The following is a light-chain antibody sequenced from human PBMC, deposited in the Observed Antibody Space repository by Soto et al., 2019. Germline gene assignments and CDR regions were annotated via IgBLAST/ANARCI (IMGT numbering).Light chain of an antibody. CDR3: QQHNNWPQT. J-gene: IGKJ1*01. CDR2: GAS. Sequence: ERVMTQSPATLSLSPGDTATLSCRASETVRDNLAVYQHKPGQAHRLLLYGASTRATGIPARFSGSGSGRDFTLTISNLQSEDFAIYYCQQHNNWPQTFGQGNRLEI. V-gene: IGKV3-15*01. CDR1: ETVRDN.